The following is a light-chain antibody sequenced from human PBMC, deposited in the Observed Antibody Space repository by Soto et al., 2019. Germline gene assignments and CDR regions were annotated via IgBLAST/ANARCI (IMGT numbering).Light chain of an antibody. CDR3: LQCGSAPPIT. CDR2: GAS. CDR1: QSVSSRY. V-gene: IGKV3-20*01. Sequence: EIVLTQSPGTLSLSPGERATLSFRASQSVSSRYLAWYQQKPGQAPRLLIYGASRRATGIPDRFSGSGSGIDVTLTISRLEPEDFAVYYCLQCGSAPPITFGGGTKVEIK. J-gene: IGKJ4*01.